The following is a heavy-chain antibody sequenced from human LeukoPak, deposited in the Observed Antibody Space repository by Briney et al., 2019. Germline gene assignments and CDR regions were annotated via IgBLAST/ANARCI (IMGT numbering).Heavy chain of an antibody. CDR3: ARDGMITSGGVIVISYFDY. J-gene: IGHJ4*02. Sequence: ASVKVSCKASGYTFTSYGISWVRQAPGQGLEWMGWISAYNGNTNYAQKLQGRVTMTTDTSTSTAYMELRSLRSDDTAVYYCARDGMITSGGVIVISYFDYWGQGTLVTVSS. D-gene: IGHD3-16*02. V-gene: IGHV1-18*01. CDR2: ISAYNGNT. CDR1: GYTFTSYG.